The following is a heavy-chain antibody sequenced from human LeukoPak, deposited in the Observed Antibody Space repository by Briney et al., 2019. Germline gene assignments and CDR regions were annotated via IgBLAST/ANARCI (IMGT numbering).Heavy chain of an antibody. CDR1: GFTFSSYS. D-gene: IGHD5-24*01. CDR2: ISYDGSNK. J-gene: IGHJ4*02. Sequence: SGGSLRLSCAASGFTFSSYSMRWVRQAPGTGLEWVAVISYDGSNKYYADSVKGRFTISRDNSKNTLYLQMNSLRPEDTAVYYCARDRSSNSNDCWGQGTQVTVSP. V-gene: IGHV3-30*04. CDR3: ARDRSSNSNDC.